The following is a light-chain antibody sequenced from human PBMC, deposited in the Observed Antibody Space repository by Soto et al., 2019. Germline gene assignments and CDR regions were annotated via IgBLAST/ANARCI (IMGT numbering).Light chain of an antibody. CDR2: STN. V-gene: IGLV7-43*01. CDR3: LLYYGGQLGV. J-gene: IGLJ2*01. Sequence: QTVVTQEPSLTVSPGGTVTLTCATSTGAVTSGYYPNWFQQKPGRAPRALIYSTNNKYSWTPARFSGSLLGGKAALTLSGVQPEDDADYYCLLYYGGQLGVFGGGTKLTVL. CDR1: TGAVTSGYY.